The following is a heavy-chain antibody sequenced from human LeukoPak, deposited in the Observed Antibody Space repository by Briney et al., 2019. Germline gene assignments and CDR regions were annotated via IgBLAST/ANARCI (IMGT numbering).Heavy chain of an antibody. CDR1: GGSFSGYY. D-gene: IGHD2-15*01. CDR2: TNHSGST. CDR3: ASDCSGGSCTDAFDI. V-gene: IGHV4-34*01. Sequence: PSETLSLTCAVYGGSFSGYYLSWIRQPPGKGLGWIGETNHSGSTNYNPSLKSRVTISVDTSKNQFSLKLSSVTAADTAVYYCASDCSGGSCTDAFDIWGQGTMVTVSS. J-gene: IGHJ3*02.